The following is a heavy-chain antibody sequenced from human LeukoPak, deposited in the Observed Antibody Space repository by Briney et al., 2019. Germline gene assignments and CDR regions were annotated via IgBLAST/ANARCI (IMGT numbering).Heavy chain of an antibody. CDR1: GYTFTSYY. D-gene: IGHD5-18*01. Sequence: ASVKVSCKASGYTFTSYYMHWVRQAPGQGLEWMGWISAYNGNTNYAQKLQGRVTMTTDTSTSTAYMELRSLRSDDTAVYYCAMDTAMVYAFWGQGTLVTVSS. CDR3: AMDTAMVYAF. V-gene: IGHV1-18*04. CDR2: ISAYNGNT. J-gene: IGHJ4*02.